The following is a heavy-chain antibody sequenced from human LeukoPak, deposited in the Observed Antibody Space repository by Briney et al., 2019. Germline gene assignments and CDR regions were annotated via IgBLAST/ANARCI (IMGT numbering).Heavy chain of an antibody. J-gene: IGHJ5*02. CDR2: IYYSGST. CDR1: GGSINNSY. V-gene: IGHV4-59*01. D-gene: IGHD6-6*01. CDR3: ARLSSLANIAARGRTWFDT. Sequence: SETLSLTCTVSGGSINNSYWTWIRQPPGKGLEWIGHIYYSGSTNYSPSLKSRITISVDTSKNQFSLKLSSVTAADTAVYYCARLSSLANIAARGRTWFDTWGLGSLVTVSS.